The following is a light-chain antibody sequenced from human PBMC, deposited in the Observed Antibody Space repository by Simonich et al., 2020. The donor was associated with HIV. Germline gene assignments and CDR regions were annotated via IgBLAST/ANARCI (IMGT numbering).Light chain of an antibody. CDR3: LQDYNYPWT. Sequence: IQMTQSPSSLSVSVGDRVTITCRASQGIRNDLGWYQQKPGKAPKHLIYASSSLQSGVPSRFRGSGSGTDFTLTISSLQPEDFATYYCLQDYNYPWTFGQGTKVEIK. CDR2: ASS. V-gene: IGKV1-6*01. CDR1: QGIRND. J-gene: IGKJ1*01.